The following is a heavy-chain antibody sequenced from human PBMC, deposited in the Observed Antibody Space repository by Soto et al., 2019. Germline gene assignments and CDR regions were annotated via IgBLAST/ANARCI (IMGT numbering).Heavy chain of an antibody. Sequence: LSLSCAASGFTFSYYYMSWFRQAPGKGLEWVSYISGSGSITHDADSVKGRFTISRDNAKNSLYLQMNSLRAEDTAIYYCARVGSTLAAGTPDYWGQGTLVTVSS. CDR2: ISGSGSIT. J-gene: IGHJ4*02. V-gene: IGHV3-11*01. D-gene: IGHD6-13*01. CDR3: ARVGSTLAAGTPDY. CDR1: GFTFSYYY.